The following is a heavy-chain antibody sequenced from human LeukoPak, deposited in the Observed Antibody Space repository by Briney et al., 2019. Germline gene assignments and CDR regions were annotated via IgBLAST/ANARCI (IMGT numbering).Heavy chain of an antibody. V-gene: IGHV3-23*01. Sequence: GGSLRLSCAASGFTFSNYGMTWVRQAPGKGLEWLSFISGSADGIYYADSVKGRFAISRDNSKNTLYPQMNSLRAADTAVYYCARDDAVAGGFLDYWGQGTLVTVSS. CDR1: GFTFSNYG. CDR2: ISGSADGI. CDR3: ARDDAVAGGFLDY. D-gene: IGHD6-19*01. J-gene: IGHJ4*02.